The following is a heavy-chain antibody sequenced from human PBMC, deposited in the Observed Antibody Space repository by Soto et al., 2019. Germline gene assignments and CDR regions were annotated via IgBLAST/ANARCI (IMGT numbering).Heavy chain of an antibody. V-gene: IGHV3-30*18. D-gene: IGHD3-10*01. Sequence: GGSLRLSCAASGFTFSSYGMHWVRQAPGKGLEWVAVISYDESHKIYADSVKGRFTISRDNSKHTLYLQMNSLRAEDTAVYYCSKDVGSGSYYTTLGDLFHYWGQGTLVTVAS. CDR3: SKDVGSGSYYTTLGDLFHY. CDR2: ISYDESHK. CDR1: GFTFSSYG. J-gene: IGHJ4*02.